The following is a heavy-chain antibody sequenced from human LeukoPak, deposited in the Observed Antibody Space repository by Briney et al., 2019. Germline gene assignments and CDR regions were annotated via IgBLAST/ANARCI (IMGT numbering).Heavy chain of an antibody. CDR2: INSDGRST. Sequence: GGSLRLSCAAFGVTVSGYWMNWVRQAPGKGLVWVARINSDGRSTSHADSVRGRFTNSRDNAKNILYLQMNSLRVDDTAVYYCARDPKYGDLDYWGQGTLVTVSS. V-gene: IGHV3-74*01. CDR1: GVTVSGYW. D-gene: IGHD4-17*01. CDR3: ARDPKYGDLDY. J-gene: IGHJ4*02.